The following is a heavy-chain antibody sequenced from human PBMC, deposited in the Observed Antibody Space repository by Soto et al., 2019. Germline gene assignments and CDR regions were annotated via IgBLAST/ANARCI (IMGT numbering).Heavy chain of an antibody. CDR3: ARIPYGSGSYYHADYYYCGMDV. Sequence: QVTLKESGPVLVKPTETLTLTCTVSGFSLSNARMGVSWIRQPPGKALEWLAHIFSNDEKSYSTSLKSRLTISKDTPKSQVVLTMTNMDPVDTATYYCARIPYGSGSYYHADYYYCGMDVWGQGTTVTVSS. V-gene: IGHV2-26*01. CDR2: IFSNDEK. CDR1: GFSLSNARMG. J-gene: IGHJ6*02. D-gene: IGHD3-10*01.